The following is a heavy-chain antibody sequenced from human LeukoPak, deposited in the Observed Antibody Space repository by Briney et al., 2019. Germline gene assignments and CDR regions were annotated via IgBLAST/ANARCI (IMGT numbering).Heavy chain of an antibody. D-gene: IGHD1-26*01. V-gene: IGHV1-24*01. CDR3: ATGTGGSYYVGIVRPIDY. J-gene: IGHJ4*02. CDR1: GYTLTELP. Sequence: ASVKVSCKVSGYTLTELPIHWVRQAPGKGLEWMGGFDPDDGGTVYAQMFQGRVTMTEDTSSDTASMELSSLRSEDTAVYYCATGTGGSYYVGIVRPIDYWGQGTLVTVSS. CDR2: FDPDDGGT.